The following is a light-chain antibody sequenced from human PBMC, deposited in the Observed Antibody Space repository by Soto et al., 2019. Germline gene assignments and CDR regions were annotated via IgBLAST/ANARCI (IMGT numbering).Light chain of an antibody. V-gene: IGKV1-6*01. CDR2: AAP. CDR1: LDISNN. CDR3: LQDYSAPWT. J-gene: IGKJ1*01. Sequence: AVQVTQSPPSLSASVGDSVTISCRACLDISNNLGWYQQNPGKSPNLLIWAAPSLPRGVPSRFSASGAGTDFTLTNSSLQPEDLATYCCLQDYSAPWTFGRWTKVEVK.